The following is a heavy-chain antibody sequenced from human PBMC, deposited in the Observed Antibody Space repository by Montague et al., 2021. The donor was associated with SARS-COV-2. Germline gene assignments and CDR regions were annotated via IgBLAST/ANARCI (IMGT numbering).Heavy chain of an antibody. D-gene: IGHD3-16*02. CDR3: LGELSLSLDY. Sequence: SLRLSCAASGFTFSSYAMHWVRQAPGKGLEWVAVISYDGSNKYYADSVKGRFTISSDNSKNTLYLQMNSLRAEDTAVYYCLGELSLSLDYWGQGTLVTVSS. V-gene: IGHV3-30-3*01. CDR1: GFTFSSYA. J-gene: IGHJ4*02. CDR2: ISYDGSNK.